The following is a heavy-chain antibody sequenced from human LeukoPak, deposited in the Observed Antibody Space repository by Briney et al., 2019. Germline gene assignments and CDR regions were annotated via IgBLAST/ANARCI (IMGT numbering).Heavy chain of an antibody. CDR3: ATGRGFASFDY. Sequence: GGSLRLSCAASGFTFSSYWMSWVRQAPGKGLEWVANIKQDGSEKYYVDSVKGRFTISRDNGKNSLYLQLNSLRAEDTAVYYCATGRGFASFDYWGQGTLVTVSS. J-gene: IGHJ4*02. CDR1: GFTFSSYW. V-gene: IGHV3-7*01. D-gene: IGHD3-3*01. CDR2: IKQDGSEK.